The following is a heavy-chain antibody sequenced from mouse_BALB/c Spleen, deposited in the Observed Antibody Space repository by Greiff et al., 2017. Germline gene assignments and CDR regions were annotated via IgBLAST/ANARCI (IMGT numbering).Heavy chain of an antibody. Sequence: EVKLMESGEGLVKPGGSLKLSCAASGFTFSSFGMHWVRQAPEKGLEWVAYISSGSSTIYYADTVKGRFTISRDNPKNTLFLQMTSLRSEDTAMYYCARGVDYAMDYWGQGTSVTVSS. D-gene: IGHD1-1*01. J-gene: IGHJ4*01. CDR2: ISSGSSTI. CDR3: ARGVDYAMDY. V-gene: IGHV5-17*02. CDR1: GFTFSSFG.